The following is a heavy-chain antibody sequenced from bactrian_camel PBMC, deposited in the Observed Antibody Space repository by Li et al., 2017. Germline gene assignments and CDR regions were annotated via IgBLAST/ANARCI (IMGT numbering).Heavy chain of an antibody. V-gene: IGHV3S40*01. CDR2: IGNDASRT. D-gene: IGHD4*01. J-gene: IGHJ7*01. CDR1: GFTFSSAA. Sequence: LELSCAASGFTFSSAAMSWVRQAPGRGLEWVSTIGNDASRTYYADSVKGRFTISRDNAKDNAKNTIYLQMNSLKSEDTAVYYCVRKGVYYNDYAVMDYWGKGTQVTVS.